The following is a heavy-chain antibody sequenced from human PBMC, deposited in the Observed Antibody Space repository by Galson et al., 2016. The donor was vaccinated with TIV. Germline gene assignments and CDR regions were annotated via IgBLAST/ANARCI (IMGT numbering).Heavy chain of an antibody. CDR1: GFAVSSNQ. J-gene: IGHJ3*01. CDR2: IYSGGTP. D-gene: IGHD2-15*01. Sequence: SLRLSCAASGFAVSSNQMNWVRQAPGMGLEWVSTIYSGGTPEYADSVKGRFIISRDTLKNTVSLQMNTLRTEDTAVYFCARVQESLAAVEAFDVWGQGTLVTVSS. V-gene: IGHV3-53*01. CDR3: ARVQESLAAVEAFDV.